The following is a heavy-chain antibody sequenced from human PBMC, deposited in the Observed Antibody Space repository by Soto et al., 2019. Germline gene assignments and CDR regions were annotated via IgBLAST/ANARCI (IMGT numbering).Heavy chain of an antibody. CDR1: GYTFTTNA. CDR3: ASSYCISTSSPPYSGRAV. J-gene: IGHJ6*02. V-gene: IGHV1-3*01. D-gene: IGHD2-2*01. CDR2: INAGNGNT. Sequence: AASVKVSCKASGYTFTTNAMHWLRQAPGQRLEWMGWINAGNGNTKYSQKFQGRVTITRDTSASTAYMELRSLRSEDTAVYYCASSYCISTSSPPYSGRAVGGQGTTVTVSS.